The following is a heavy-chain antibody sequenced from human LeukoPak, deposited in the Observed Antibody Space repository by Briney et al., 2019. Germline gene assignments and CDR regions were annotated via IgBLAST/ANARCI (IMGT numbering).Heavy chain of an antibody. V-gene: IGHV1-18*01. CDR1: GYTFTSYG. Sequence: ASVKVSCKASGYTFTSYGISWVRHAPGQGLEWMGWISAYNGNTNYAQKLQGRVTMTTDTSTSTAYMELRSLRSDDTAVYYCARDLRYFDWWHDAFDIWGQGTMVTVSS. CDR2: ISAYNGNT. CDR3: ARDLRYFDWWHDAFDI. D-gene: IGHD3-9*01. J-gene: IGHJ3*02.